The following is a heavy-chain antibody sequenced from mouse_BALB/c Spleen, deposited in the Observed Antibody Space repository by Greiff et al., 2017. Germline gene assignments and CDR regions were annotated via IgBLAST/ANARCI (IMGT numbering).Heavy chain of an antibody. D-gene: IGHD2-4*01. CDR3: SYDDGERYAMDY. CDR2: IYPGSGST. V-gene: IGHV1-55*01. Sequence: QVQLQQPGAELLKPGTSVKLSCKASGYNFTSYWINWVKLRPGQGLEWIGDIYPGSGSTNYNEKFKSKTTLTVDTSPSTPYMELSRLASVDSDLYYCSYDDGERYAMDYWGQGTSVTVSS. CDR1: GYNFTSYW. J-gene: IGHJ4*01.